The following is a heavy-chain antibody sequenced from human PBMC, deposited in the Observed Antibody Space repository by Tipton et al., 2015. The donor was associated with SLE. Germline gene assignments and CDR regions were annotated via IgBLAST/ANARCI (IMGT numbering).Heavy chain of an antibody. CDR1: GGSISSGGYY. V-gene: IGHV4-61*08. Sequence: TLSLTCTVSGGSISSGGYYWSWIRQHPGKGLEWIGYIYYSGSTNYNPSLKSRATISVDTSKNQFSLKLSSMTAADTAVYYCARGVPLTHDAFDIWGQGTMVTVSS. J-gene: IGHJ3*02. CDR3: ARGVPLTHDAFDI. CDR2: IYYSGST.